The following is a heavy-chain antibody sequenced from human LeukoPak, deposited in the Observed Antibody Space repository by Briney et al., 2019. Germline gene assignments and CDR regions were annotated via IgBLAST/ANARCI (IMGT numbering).Heavy chain of an antibody. CDR2: ISGSGGST. CDR3: AKTTRLVGAYYFDY. CDR1: GFTFSSYA. V-gene: IGHV3-23*01. Sequence: PRGSLRLSCAASGFTFSSYAMSWVRQAPGKGLEWVSAISGSGGSTYCADSVKGRFTISRDNSKNTLYLQMNSLRAEDTAVYYCAKTTRLVGAYYFDYWGQGTLVTVSS. J-gene: IGHJ4*02. D-gene: IGHD1-26*01.